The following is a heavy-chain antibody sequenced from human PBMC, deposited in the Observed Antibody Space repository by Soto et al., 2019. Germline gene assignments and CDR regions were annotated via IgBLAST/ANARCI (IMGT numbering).Heavy chain of an antibody. J-gene: IGHJ6*02. V-gene: IGHV5-51*01. CDR2: IYPGDSDT. CDR1: GYSFTIYW. CDR3: ARVDYSKYAGYGMDV. D-gene: IGHD4-4*01. Sequence: PGESLKISCKGSGYSFTIYWIAWVRQMPGKGLEWMGIIYPGDSDTRYSPSFQGHVTISADKSISTAYLQWSSLKASDTAMYYCARVDYSKYAGYGMDVWGQGTTVTVSS.